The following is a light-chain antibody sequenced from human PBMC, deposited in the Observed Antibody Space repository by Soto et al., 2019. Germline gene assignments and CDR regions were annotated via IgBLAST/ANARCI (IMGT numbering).Light chain of an antibody. CDR3: CSYAGSSTDVV. J-gene: IGLJ2*01. Sequence: QSALTQPASVSGSPGQSITISCTGTSSDVGRHNLVSWYQQHPGKAPKLMIYEGSKRPSGVSNRFSGSKSGNTASLTISGLQAEDEADYYCCSYAGSSTDVVFGGGTKLTVL. V-gene: IGLV2-23*01. CDR1: SSDVGRHNL. CDR2: EGS.